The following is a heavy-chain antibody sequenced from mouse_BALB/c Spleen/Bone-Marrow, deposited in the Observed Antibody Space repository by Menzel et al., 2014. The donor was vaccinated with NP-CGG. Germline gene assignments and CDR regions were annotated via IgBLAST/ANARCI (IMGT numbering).Heavy chain of an antibody. CDR1: GDSITSGY. CDR3: ASDSSVGHRAMDY. CDR2: ISYSGST. J-gene: IGHJ4*01. V-gene: IGHV3-8*02. Sequence: EVQLQQSGPSLVKPSQTLSLTCSVTGDSITSGYWNWIRKFPGNKLEYMGYISYSGSTYSNPSLKTRISSIPDSSKNQFYLQLNTVTTEDTATDCCASDSSVGHRAMDYWGQGTSVTVSS. D-gene: IGHD3-2*02.